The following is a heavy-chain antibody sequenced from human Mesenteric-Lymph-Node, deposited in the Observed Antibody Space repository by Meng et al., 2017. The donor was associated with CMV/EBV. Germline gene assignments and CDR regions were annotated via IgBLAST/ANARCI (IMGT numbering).Heavy chain of an antibody. CDR2: INSDGSST. CDR3: AKDTAYYYGPGSRAYGLDV. V-gene: IGHV3-74*01. CDR1: GFTFSSYW. Sequence: GESLKISCAASGFTFSSYWMYWVRQAPGKGQVWVSRINSDGSSTSYADSVKGRFTISRDNAKNTLYLQMNSLGAEDTGAYYCAKDTAYYYGPGSRAYGLDVWGHGTTVTVSS. D-gene: IGHD3-10*01. J-gene: IGHJ6*02.